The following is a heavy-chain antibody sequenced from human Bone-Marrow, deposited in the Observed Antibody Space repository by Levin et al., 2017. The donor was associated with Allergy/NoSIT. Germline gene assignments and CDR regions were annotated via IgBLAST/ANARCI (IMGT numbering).Heavy chain of an antibody. J-gene: IGHJ3*02. Sequence: GGSLRLSCAASGFTFSSYAMSWVRQAPGKGLEWVSAISGSGGSTYYADSVKGRFTISRDNSKNTLYLQMNSLRAEDTAVYYCAKDLGYCSSTSCPRGTAFDIWGQGTMVTVSS. CDR2: ISGSGGST. D-gene: IGHD2-2*01. CDR1: GFTFSSYA. V-gene: IGHV3-23*01. CDR3: AKDLGYCSSTSCPRGTAFDI.